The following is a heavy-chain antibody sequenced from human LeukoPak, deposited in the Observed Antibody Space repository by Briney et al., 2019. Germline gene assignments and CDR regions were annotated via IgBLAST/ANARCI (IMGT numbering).Heavy chain of an antibody. D-gene: IGHD4-17*01. Sequence: GESLKISCKASGYTFTSYGISWVRQAPGQGLEWMGWISAYNGNTNYAQKLQGRVTMTTDTSTSTAYMELRSLRSDDTAVYYCARDQYRSATTVFDYWGQGTLVTVSS. CDR3: ARDQYRSATTVFDY. CDR2: ISAYNGNT. V-gene: IGHV1-18*01. J-gene: IGHJ4*02. CDR1: GYTFTSYG.